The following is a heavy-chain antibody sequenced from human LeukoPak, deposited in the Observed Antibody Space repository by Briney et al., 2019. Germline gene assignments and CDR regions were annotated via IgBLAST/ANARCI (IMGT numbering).Heavy chain of an antibody. D-gene: IGHD3-10*01. J-gene: IGHJ4*02. CDR1: GFTFSSYS. CDR2: ISSSSSYI. CDR3: AKGFYASGSYLSALNY. V-gene: IGHV3-21*04. Sequence: GGSLRLSCAASGFTFSSYSMNWVRQAPGKGLEWVSSISSSSSYIYYADSVKGRFTISRDNAKNSLYLQMNSLRAEDTALYYCAKGFYASGSYLSALNYYGQGTLVTVSS.